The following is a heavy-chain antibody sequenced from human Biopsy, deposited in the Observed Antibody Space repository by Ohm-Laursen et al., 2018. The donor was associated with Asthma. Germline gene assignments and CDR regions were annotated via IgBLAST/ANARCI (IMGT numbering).Heavy chain of an antibody. CDR2: ISYDGSTK. V-gene: IGHV3-30*03. D-gene: IGHD3-10*01. CDR3: ARDVVWFREVGGMDV. Sequence: SLRLSCAASGFTLTTYAIHWIRQAPGKGLEWVAVISYDGSTKYSADSVKGRFIVSRDISKNILSLQMNSLRPEDTAVYYCARDVVWFREVGGMDVWGQGTTVTVSS. CDR1: GFTLTTYA. J-gene: IGHJ6*02.